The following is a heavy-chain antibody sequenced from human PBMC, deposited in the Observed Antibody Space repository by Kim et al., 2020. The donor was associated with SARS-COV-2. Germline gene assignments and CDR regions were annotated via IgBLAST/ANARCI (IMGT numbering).Heavy chain of an antibody. J-gene: IGHJ5*02. D-gene: IGHD2-2*01. V-gene: IGHV7-4-1*02. Sequence: YAQGFTVRFVFSLDTSVRTAYLQISSLKAEDTAVYYCARVPQLLGNWFDPWGQGTLVTVSS. CDR3: ARVPQLLGNWFDP.